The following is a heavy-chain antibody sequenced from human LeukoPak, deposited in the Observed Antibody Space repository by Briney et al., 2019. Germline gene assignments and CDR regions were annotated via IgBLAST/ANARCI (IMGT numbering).Heavy chain of an antibody. V-gene: IGHV4-59*01. CDR2: ISYNGSP. J-gene: IGHJ4*02. CDR3: ARDRLGIAADY. D-gene: IGHD6-13*01. CDR1: GGSISNSY. Sequence: PSETLSLTCTVSGGSISNSYWSWIRLSPGKGLEWIGYISYNGSPDYSPSLKSRVTISSDTSKNQFFLIMRSVTAADTAVYYCARDRLGIAADYWGQGTLVTVSS.